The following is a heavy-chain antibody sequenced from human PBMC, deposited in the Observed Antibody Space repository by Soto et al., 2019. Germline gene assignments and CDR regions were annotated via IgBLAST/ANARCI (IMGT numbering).Heavy chain of an antibody. CDR3: ARAPLTITYYYYGMDV. J-gene: IGHJ6*02. V-gene: IGHV1-2*04. CDR1: GYTFTGYY. Sequence: GASVKVSCKASGYTFTGYYMHWVRQAPGQGLEWMGWINPNSGGTNYAQKFQGWVTMTRDTSISTAYMELSRLRSDDTAVYYCARAPLTITYYYYGMDVWGQGTTVTVSS. D-gene: IGHD3-9*01. CDR2: INPNSGGT.